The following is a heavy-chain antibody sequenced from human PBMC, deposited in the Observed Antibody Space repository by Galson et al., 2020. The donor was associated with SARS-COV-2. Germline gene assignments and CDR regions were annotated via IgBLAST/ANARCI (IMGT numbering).Heavy chain of an antibody. Sequence: SETLSLTCTVSGGSISSSSYYWGWIRQPPGKGLEWIGSIYYSGSTYYNPSLKSRVTISVDTSKNQFSLKLSSVTAADTAVYYCARPQYSSSSSGFDPWGQGTLVTVSS. J-gene: IGHJ5*02. V-gene: IGHV4-39*01. CDR3: ARPQYSSSSSGFDP. CDR1: GGSISSSSYY. D-gene: IGHD6-13*01. CDR2: IYYSGST.